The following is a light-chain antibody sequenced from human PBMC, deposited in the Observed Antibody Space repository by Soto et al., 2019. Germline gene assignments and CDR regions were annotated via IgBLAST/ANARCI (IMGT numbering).Light chain of an antibody. V-gene: IGKV3-11*01. CDR2: DAS. Sequence: EIVLTPSPATPSFSSGGRATLPCRASQSVSSYLAWYQQKPGQAPRPLIYDASNRATGIPARFSGSGSGTDFTPTISSLGPEDFAVYYCQQRSNWPITFGQGTRLEI. J-gene: IGKJ5*01. CDR1: QSVSSY. CDR3: QQRSNWPIT.